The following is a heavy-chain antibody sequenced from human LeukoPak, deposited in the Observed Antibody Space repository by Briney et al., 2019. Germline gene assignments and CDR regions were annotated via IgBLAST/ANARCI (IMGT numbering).Heavy chain of an antibody. CDR1: GFTFSSYA. D-gene: IGHD3-10*01. V-gene: IGHV3-23*01. CDR2: ISGSGGST. Sequence: GGSLRLSCAASGFTFSSYAMSCVRQAPGKGLEWVSAISGSGGSTYYADSVKGRFTISRDNSKNTLYLQMSSLRAEDTAVYYCAKDREGGSRLRGWFDPWGQGTLVTVSS. CDR3: AKDREGGSRLRGWFDP. J-gene: IGHJ5*02.